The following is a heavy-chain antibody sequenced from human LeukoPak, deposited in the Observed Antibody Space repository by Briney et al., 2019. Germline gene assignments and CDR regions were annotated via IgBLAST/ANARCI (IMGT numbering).Heavy chain of an antibody. CDR1: GGTFSSYA. CDR2: IIPIFGTA. D-gene: IGHD5-12*01. Sequence: SVKVSCKASGGTFSSYAISWVRQAPGQGLEWMGRIIPIFGTANYAQKFQGRVTITTDESTSTAYMELSSLRSEDTAVYYCARIYSYSGYGADSWGQGTLVTVSS. V-gene: IGHV1-69*05. CDR3: ARIYSYSGYGADS. J-gene: IGHJ5*01.